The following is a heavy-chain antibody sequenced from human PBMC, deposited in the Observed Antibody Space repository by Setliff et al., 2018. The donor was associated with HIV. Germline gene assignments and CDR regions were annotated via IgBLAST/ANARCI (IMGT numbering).Heavy chain of an antibody. CDR2: IYYSGST. Sequence: SETLSLTCTVSGGSISSSSYYWGWIRQPPGKGLEWIGSIYYSGSTYSNPSLKSRVTISVDTSKNQFSLKLNTVTAADTAVYYCARGREVMTTAPYWYFDLWGRGTLVTVSS. D-gene: IGHD3-10*01. CDR1: GGSISSSSYY. J-gene: IGHJ2*01. CDR3: ARGREVMTTAPYWYFDL. V-gene: IGHV4-39*07.